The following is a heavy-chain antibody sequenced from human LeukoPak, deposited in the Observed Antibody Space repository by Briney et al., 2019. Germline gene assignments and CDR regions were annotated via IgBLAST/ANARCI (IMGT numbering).Heavy chain of an antibody. CDR1: GGSISSYY. CDR3: ARDSSGWYYFDS. V-gene: IGHV4-59*01. CDR2: IYYTGST. J-gene: IGHJ4*02. Sequence: SETLSLTCTVSGGSISSYYWSWIRQPPGKGLEWIGYIYYTGSTNYNPSLRSRVTISVDTSKNQFSLKLSSVTAADTAVYHCARDSSGWYYFDSWGQGTLVTVSS. D-gene: IGHD6-19*01.